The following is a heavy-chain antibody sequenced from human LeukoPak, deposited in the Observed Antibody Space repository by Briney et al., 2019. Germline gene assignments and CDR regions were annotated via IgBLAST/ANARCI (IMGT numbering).Heavy chain of an antibody. CDR2: IYTSGST. Sequence: KPSQTLSLTWTVAGGSISSGSYYWSWIRQPAGRGREWIGRIYTSGSTNYNPSLKSRVTISVDTSKTQFSLKLSSVTAADTAVYYCAGAYCSSTSCYKGPFDYWGQGTLVTVSS. V-gene: IGHV4-61*02. J-gene: IGHJ4*02. D-gene: IGHD2-2*02. CDR1: GGSISSGSYY. CDR3: AGAYCSSTSCYKGPFDY.